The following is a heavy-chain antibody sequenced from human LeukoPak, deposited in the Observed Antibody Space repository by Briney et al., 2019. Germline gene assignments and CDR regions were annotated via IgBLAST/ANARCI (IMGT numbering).Heavy chain of an antibody. Sequence: SETLSLTCAVYGGSFSGYYWSWIRQPPGKGLEWIGEINHSGSTNYNPSLKSRVTISVDTSKNQFSLKLSSVTAADTAVYYCARDGKRYGDYFQYYYYGMDVWGQGTTVTVSS. J-gene: IGHJ6*02. CDR1: GGSFSGYY. CDR3: ARDGKRYGDYFQYYYYGMDV. CDR2: INHSGST. D-gene: IGHD4-17*01. V-gene: IGHV4-34*01.